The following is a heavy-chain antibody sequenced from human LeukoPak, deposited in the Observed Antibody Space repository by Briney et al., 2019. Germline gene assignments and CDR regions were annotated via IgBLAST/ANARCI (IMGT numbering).Heavy chain of an antibody. V-gene: IGHV3-49*04. J-gene: IGHJ4*02. CDR3: TRVLLWLGEFSAFDY. CDR1: GFTFGDYA. CDR2: IRSQVYGGTT. Sequence: GGSLRLSCTASGFTFGDYALTWVRQAPGKGLEWIGFIRSQVYGGTTEYAASVKDRFTISRDDSKSIAYLQMNSLKTEDTAVYYCTRVLLWLGEFSAFDYWGQGALVTVSS. D-gene: IGHD3-10*01.